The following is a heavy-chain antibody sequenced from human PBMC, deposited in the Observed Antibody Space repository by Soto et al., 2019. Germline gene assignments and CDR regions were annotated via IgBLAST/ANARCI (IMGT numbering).Heavy chain of an antibody. CDR2: ISSSSSTI. CDR3: ARVIWSGHLTSDL. D-gene: IGHD3-3*01. Sequence: ESGGGLVQPGGSLRLPCAASGFTFSSNSMNWVRQAPGKGLEWISYISSSSSTIYADSVKGRFTISRDNAKNSLYLQMNSLRDEDTAVYYCARVIWSGHLTSDLWGQGTLVTVSS. J-gene: IGHJ5*02. V-gene: IGHV3-48*02. CDR1: GFTFSSNS.